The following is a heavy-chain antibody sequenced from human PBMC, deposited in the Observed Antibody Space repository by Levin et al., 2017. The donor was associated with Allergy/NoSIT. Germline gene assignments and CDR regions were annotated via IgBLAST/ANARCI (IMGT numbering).Heavy chain of an antibody. D-gene: IGHD3-3*01. CDR1: GYTFTGYY. CDR2: IDPFSGDT. J-gene: IGHJ6*02. V-gene: IGHV1-2*02. Sequence: GESLKISCKASGYTFTGYYVHWVRQAPGQGLEWMGWIDPFSGDTNYAQKFQGKVTMTRDTMNTAYLELSRLRSDDAAAYYCARFPPTYTLIENPPNDFYYGWDVWGQGTTVIVSS. CDR3: ARFPPTYTLIENPPNDFYYGWDV.